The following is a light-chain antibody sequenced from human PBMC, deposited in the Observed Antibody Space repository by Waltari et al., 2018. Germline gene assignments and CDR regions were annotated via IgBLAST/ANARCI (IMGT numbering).Light chain of an antibody. J-gene: IGLJ1*01. V-gene: IGLV3-21*02. CDR1: NIGSKS. CDR2: DDS. CDR3: QVWNMSGDHYV. Sequence: SHVLTQPPSVSVAPGQTAKVTLEGHNIGSKSVHWYQQKPGQAPVLVIYDDSDRPSGVPERFSGSNSGNTATLTISRVEDEDEADYYCQVWNMSGDHYVFGTGTKVTVL.